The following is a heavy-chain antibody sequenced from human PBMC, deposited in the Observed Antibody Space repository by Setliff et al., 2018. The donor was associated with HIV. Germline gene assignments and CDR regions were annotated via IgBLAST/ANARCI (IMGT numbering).Heavy chain of an antibody. V-gene: IGHV3-7*04. CDR3: ARGDYGSGSYYPYYFYYGMDV. J-gene: IGHJ6*02. CDR1: GFAFSSHQ. Sequence: PGGSLRLSCAASGFAFSSHQMSWVRQAPGKGLEWVAKIRQDGTDKYYVDSVKGRFTISRDDAKNSLYLQMNSLRAEDTAIYYCARGDYGSGSYYPYYFYYGMDVWGQGTTVTVSS. CDR2: IRQDGTDK. D-gene: IGHD3-10*01.